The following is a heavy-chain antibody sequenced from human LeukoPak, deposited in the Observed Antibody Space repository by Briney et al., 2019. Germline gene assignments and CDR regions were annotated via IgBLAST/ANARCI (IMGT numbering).Heavy chain of an antibody. CDR2: FDPEDGET. Sequence: ASVKVSCKVSGYTLTELSTHWVRQAPGKGLEWMGGFDPEDGETIYAQKFQGGVTMTEDTSTDTAYMELSSLRSEDTAVYYCAGTRATAAGTWTGAFDIWGQGTMVTVSS. J-gene: IGHJ3*02. V-gene: IGHV1-24*01. D-gene: IGHD6-13*01. CDR1: GYTLTELS. CDR3: AGTRATAAGTWTGAFDI.